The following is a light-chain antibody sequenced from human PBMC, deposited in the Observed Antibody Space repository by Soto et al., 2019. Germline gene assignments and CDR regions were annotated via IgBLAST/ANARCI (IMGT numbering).Light chain of an antibody. V-gene: IGKV3-11*01. CDR3: QQSSNWPPWT. CDR2: DAS. J-gene: IGKJ1*01. CDR1: QSVSSY. Sequence: EIVLTQSPATLSLSPGERATLSCRASQSVSSYLAWYQQKPGQAPRLLIYDASNRATGIPARCSGSGSGTDFTLTISSLEPEDFAVYYCQQSSNWPPWTFGQGTKVEIK.